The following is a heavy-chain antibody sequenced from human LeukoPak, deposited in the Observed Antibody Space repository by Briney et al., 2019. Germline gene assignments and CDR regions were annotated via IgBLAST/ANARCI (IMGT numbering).Heavy chain of an antibody. V-gene: IGHV1-46*03. Sequence: ASVKVSCKASGYTFTSYYMHWVRQAPGQGLEWMGIMNPSGGSTSYAQKFQGRVTMTRDTSTSTVYMELSSLRSEDTAVYYCARDLVYYYDSSGYTQADAFDIWGQGTMVTVSS. J-gene: IGHJ3*02. CDR3: ARDLVYYYDSSGYTQADAFDI. D-gene: IGHD3-22*01. CDR1: GYTFTSYY. CDR2: MNPSGGST.